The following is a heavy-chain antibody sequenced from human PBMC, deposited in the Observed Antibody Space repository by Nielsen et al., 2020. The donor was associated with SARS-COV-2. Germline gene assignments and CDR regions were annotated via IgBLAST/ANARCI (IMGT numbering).Heavy chain of an antibody. CDR2: ISASGTTT. CDR3: AKGLYADVEAYETD. V-gene: IGHV3-23*01. D-gene: IGHD3-16*01. CDR1: GFHFVNYA. Sequence: GGSLRLSCAASGFHFVNYAMNWVRQAPGKGLEWVAAISASGTTTVYADSVRGRFSVSRDNSKNTLSLQMSSLGADDTAIYYCAKGLYADVEAYETDWGQGALVTVSS. J-gene: IGHJ4*02.